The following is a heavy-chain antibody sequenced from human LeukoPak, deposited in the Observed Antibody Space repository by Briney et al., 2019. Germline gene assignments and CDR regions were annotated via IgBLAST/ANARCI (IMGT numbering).Heavy chain of an antibody. CDR2: IYNDANT. Sequence: GGSLRLSCAVSGFTFSTNHMSWVREAPGKGLGRGSVIYNDANTYYTDSVKGRFTISRDNSKNTVFLQMNSLRAEDTAVYYCARDREVVTAKAQMDVWGKGTTVTVSS. CDR3: ARDREVVTAKAQMDV. J-gene: IGHJ6*04. V-gene: IGHV3-53*01. CDR1: GFTFSTNH. D-gene: IGHD2-21*02.